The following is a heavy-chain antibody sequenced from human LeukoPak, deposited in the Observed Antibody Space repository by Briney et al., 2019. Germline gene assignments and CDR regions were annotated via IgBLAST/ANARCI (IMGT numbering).Heavy chain of an antibody. D-gene: IGHD3-22*01. J-gene: IGHJ4*02. Sequence: GASVKVSCKASGYSFTTYDINWVRQAPGQGLKWMGWMRPKKSDTGYARKFQDRVTLTWNISTDTAYMELNSLTAEDTAVYFCAGGPPEDTSSGYWGQGTLVTVSS. V-gene: IGHV1-8*01. CDR1: GYSFTTYD. CDR3: AGGPPEDTSSGY. CDR2: MRPKKSDT.